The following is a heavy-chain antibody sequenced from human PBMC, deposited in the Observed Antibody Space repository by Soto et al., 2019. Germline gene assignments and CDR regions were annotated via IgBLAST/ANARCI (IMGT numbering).Heavy chain of an antibody. Sequence: EVHLLESGGGLVQPGESLTLSCAASGFTFSSYAMSWVRQAPGKGLEWVSAISGGGGDSTYYADSVKGRLIISKDNSKNTLYLQMSSMRAEGAAVYYCAKELAISGKGAFDMWGQGTMVTVSS. J-gene: IGHJ3*02. CDR3: AKELAISGKGAFDM. D-gene: IGHD5-12*01. V-gene: IGHV3-23*01. CDR2: ISGGGGDST. CDR1: GFTFSSYA.